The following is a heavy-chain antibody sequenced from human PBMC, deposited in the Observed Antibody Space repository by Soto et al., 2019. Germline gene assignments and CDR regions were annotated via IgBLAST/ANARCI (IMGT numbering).Heavy chain of an antibody. CDR2: IVRMIGTP. CDR1: GDTFNYYS. Sequence: VQLVQSEAEVKKPGSSVKVSCEASGDTFNYYSIHWVRQAPGQGLEWMGDIVRMIGTPNYAQKFQGRVTIYAAISTRTAYMNLSSLRSEDTALYYCAKLVRGGLDPWGQGTLVTVSS. J-gene: IGHJ5*02. D-gene: IGHD2-15*01. V-gene: IGHV1-69*06. CDR3: AKLVRGGLDP.